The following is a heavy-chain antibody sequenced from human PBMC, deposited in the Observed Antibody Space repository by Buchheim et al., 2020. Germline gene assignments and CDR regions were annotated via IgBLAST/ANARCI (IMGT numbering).Heavy chain of an antibody. CDR3: ARDYYDSSGYYPFTPIYYYYGMDV. CDR2: IWYDGSNK. CDR1: GFTFSSYG. V-gene: IGHV3-33*01. D-gene: IGHD3-22*01. J-gene: IGHJ6*02. Sequence: QVQLVESGGGVVQPGRSLRLSCAASGFTFSSYGMHWVRQAPGKGLEWVAVIWYDGSNKYYADSVKGRFTISRDNSKNTLYLQMNSLRAEDTAVYYCARDYYDSSGYYPFTPIYYYYGMDVWGQGTT.